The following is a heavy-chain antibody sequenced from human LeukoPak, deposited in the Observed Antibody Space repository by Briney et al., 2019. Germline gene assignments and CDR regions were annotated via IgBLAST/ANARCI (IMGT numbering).Heavy chain of an antibody. D-gene: IGHD1-14*01. V-gene: IGHV3-53*01. CDR3: ARGSNRAFDY. Sequence: GRSLRLSCAASGFTVSSNYMIWVRQTPGKGLEWVSVIYTGGTTYYAESVKGRITVSRDNPKNTVYLQMNSLRAEDTAVYYCARGSNRAFDYWGQGTLVTVSS. CDR1: GFTVSSNY. CDR2: IYTGGTT. J-gene: IGHJ4*02.